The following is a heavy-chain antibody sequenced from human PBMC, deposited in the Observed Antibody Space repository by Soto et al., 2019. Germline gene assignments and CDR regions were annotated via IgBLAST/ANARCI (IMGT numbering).Heavy chain of an antibody. CDR2: IKPDESEK. Sequence: GGSLRLSCTASGFTFIDSWMTLVRQAPGKGLEWVARIKPDESEKKYADSVKGRFSISRDNAKNSMYLQMDSLRGEDTAVYYCVRGGSNYASWGQGTLVTVSS. CDR3: VRGGSNYAS. CDR1: GFTFIDSW. J-gene: IGHJ5*02. D-gene: IGHD4-4*01. V-gene: IGHV3-7*01.